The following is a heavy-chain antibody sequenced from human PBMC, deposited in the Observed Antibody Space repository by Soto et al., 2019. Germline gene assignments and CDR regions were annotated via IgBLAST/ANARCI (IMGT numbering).Heavy chain of an antibody. CDR1: GGSISSSTSY. CDR3: ARPVNYYYYYMDV. CDR2: INYSGST. J-gene: IGHJ6*03. Sequence: QLQLQESGPGLVKPSETLSLTCTVSGGSISSSTSYWGWIRQPPGKGLEWIGSINYSGSTYYSPSLKSRVNTSADTSKNQFALKLSSVTAADTAVYYCARPVNYYYYYMDVWGKGTMVTVSS. V-gene: IGHV4-39*01.